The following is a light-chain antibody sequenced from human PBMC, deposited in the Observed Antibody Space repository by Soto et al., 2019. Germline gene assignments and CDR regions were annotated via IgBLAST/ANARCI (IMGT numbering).Light chain of an antibody. CDR2: GAS. J-gene: IGKJ1*01. V-gene: IGKV3-20*01. CDR3: QQYGSSPKT. CDR1: QSVSSSY. Sequence: EIVLTQSPGTLSLSPGERATLSCRASQSVSSSYLAWYQQKPGQAPRLLIYGASSRATGIPDRFSGSGSGTDFTLTISRLEPEDFAVYYCQQYGSSPKTFGPGTTVEIK.